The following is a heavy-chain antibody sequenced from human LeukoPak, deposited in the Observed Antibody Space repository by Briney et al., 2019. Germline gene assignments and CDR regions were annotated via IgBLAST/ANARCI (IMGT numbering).Heavy chain of an antibody. V-gene: IGHV3-53*01. CDR2: IYKDGST. D-gene: IGHD4-11*01. CDR3: ASQAPSGSVNFDY. CDR1: GFAVSNNY. Sequence: GGSLRLSCAASGFAVSNNYMTWVRQAPGKGLEWVSVIYKDGSTYYADSVKGRFTISRDNSKNTVYLQMNSLRAEDTAVYYCASQAPSGSVNFDYWGQGTLVTVSS. J-gene: IGHJ4*02.